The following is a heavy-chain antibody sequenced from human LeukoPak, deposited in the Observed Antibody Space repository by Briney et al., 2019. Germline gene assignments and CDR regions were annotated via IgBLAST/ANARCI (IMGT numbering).Heavy chain of an antibody. CDR1: GGSFSGYY. D-gene: IGHD6-19*01. CDR2: INHSGST. J-gene: IGHJ6*03. Sequence: TSETLSLTCAVYGGSFSGYYWSWIRQPPGKGLEWIGEINHSGSTNYNPSLKSRVTISVNKSKNQFSLKQSSVTAADTAVYSCARGRLAVGYMDVWGKGTTVTVSS. V-gene: IGHV4-34*01. CDR3: ARGRLAVGYMDV.